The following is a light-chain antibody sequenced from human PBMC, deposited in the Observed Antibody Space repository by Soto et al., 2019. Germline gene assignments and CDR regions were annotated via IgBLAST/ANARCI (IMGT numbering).Light chain of an antibody. J-gene: IGKJ1*01. Sequence: DIQITQSPSTLSASVGDRDTNTCRASQSISSWLAWYQQKPGKAPKLLIYDASSLGSGVPTRFSGSGSGTEFTLTISSLQPDDFATYYCQQYNSYSQTFGQGTKVDIK. CDR3: QQYNSYSQT. V-gene: IGKV1-5*01. CDR2: DAS. CDR1: QSISSW.